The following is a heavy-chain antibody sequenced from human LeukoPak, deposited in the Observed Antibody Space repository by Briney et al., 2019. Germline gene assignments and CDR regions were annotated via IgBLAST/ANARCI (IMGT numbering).Heavy chain of an antibody. V-gene: IGHV3-23*01. J-gene: IGHJ5*02. CDR2: ISGSDGRT. Sequence: GGSLRLSCAASGFTFSSYAMSWVRQAPGKGLEWVSAISGSDGRTFYADSVKGRFTISRDNSKNMMYLQMSSLKASDTAMYYCARHATYYYGSGSRPFNWFDPWGQGTLVTVSS. D-gene: IGHD3-10*01. CDR3: ARHATYYYGSGSRPFNWFDP. CDR1: GFTFSSYA.